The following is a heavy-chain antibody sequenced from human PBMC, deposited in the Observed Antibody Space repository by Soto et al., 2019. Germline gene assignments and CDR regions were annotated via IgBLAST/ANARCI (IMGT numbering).Heavy chain of an antibody. J-gene: IGHJ6*02. V-gene: IGHV4-4*07. Sequence: QVQLQESGPGLVKPSETLSLTCTVSGGSISGYYWTWIRQPAGKGLEWIVRKHTSGTTNYNPSLKSRVTMSIDTSTNQFSLNLSSVTSADTAVYYCARGGEFYVLDVWGQGTTVAVSS. CDR1: GGSISGYY. D-gene: IGHD3-16*01. CDR3: ARGGEFYVLDV. CDR2: KHTSGTT.